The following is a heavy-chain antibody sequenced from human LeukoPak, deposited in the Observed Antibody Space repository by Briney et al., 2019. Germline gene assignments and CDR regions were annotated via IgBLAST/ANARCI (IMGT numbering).Heavy chain of an antibody. CDR1: GDSVSSNSAA. CDR3: ARDVEMATQKVFDY. D-gene: IGHD5-24*01. V-gene: IGHV6-1*01. CDR2: TYYRSKWYN. J-gene: IGHJ4*02. Sequence: SQTLSLTCAISGDSVSSNSAAWNWIRQSPSRGLEWLGRTYYRSKWYNDYVVSVKSRITINPDTSKNQFSLKLSSVTAADTAVYYCARDVEMATQKVFDYWGQGTLVTVSS.